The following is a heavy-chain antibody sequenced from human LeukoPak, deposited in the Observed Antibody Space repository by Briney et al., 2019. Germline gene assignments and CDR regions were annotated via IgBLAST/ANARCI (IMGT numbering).Heavy chain of an antibody. CDR1: GGSFSGYY. D-gene: IGHD5-24*01. J-gene: IGHJ4*02. CDR2: INHSGST. V-gene: IGHV4-34*01. CDR3: ARGVDGYNYHFDY. Sequence: SETLSLTCAVYGGSFSGYYWSWIRQPPGKGLGWIGEINHSGSTNYNPSLKSRVTISVDTSKNQFSLKLSSVTAADTAVYYCARGVDGYNYHFDYWGQGTLVTVSS.